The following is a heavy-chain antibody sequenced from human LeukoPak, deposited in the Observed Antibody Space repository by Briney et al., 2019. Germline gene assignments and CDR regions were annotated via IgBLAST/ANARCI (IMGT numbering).Heavy chain of an antibody. V-gene: IGHV3-30*18. CDR2: ISYDGSDK. CDR1: GFTFNNYG. J-gene: IGHJ3*02. CDR3: AKGPLGGYSYGRYDAFDI. Sequence: GGSLRLSCAASGFTFNNYGMHWVRQAPGKGLEWVAVISYDGSDKYYADSVKGRFTISRDNSKTTLYLQMNSLRAEDTAVYYCAKGPLGGYSYGRYDAFDIWGQGTMVTVSS. D-gene: IGHD5-18*01.